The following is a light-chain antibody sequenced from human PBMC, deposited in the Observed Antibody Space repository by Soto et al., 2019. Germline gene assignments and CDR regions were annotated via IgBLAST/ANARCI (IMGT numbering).Light chain of an antibody. Sequence: DIQMTQSPSTLSASVGDRVTITCRASQSISSWLAWYQQKPGKAPRLLIYKASDLESGVPSRFSGSGSGTDFTLTISSLQPDDFATYYCQQYNSYSPLTFXGRTKLDIK. V-gene: IGKV1-5*03. CDR1: QSISSW. CDR3: QQYNSYSPLT. CDR2: KAS. J-gene: IGKJ4*01.